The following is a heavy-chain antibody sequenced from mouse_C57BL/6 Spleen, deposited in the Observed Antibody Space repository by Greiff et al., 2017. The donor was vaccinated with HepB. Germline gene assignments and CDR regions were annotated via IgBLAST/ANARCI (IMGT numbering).Heavy chain of an antibody. Sequence: VQLQQSGAELARPGASVKLSCKASGYTFTSYGISWVKQRTGQGLEWIGEIYPRSGNTYYNEKFKGKATLTADKSSSTAYMELRSLTSEDSAVYFCARGTAQATSPFAYWGQGTLVTVSA. V-gene: IGHV1-81*01. CDR1: GYTFTSYG. CDR2: IYPRSGNT. J-gene: IGHJ3*01. CDR3: ARGTAQATSPFAY. D-gene: IGHD3-2*02.